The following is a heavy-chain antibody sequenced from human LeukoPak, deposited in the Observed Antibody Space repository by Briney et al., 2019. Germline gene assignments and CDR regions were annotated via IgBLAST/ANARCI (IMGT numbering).Heavy chain of an antibody. CDR3: ASQQPVRRPTKAFDI. J-gene: IGHJ3*02. CDR1: GGSIISYY. CDR2: IYYSGST. V-gene: IGHV4-59*01. D-gene: IGHD6-13*01. Sequence: SETLSLTCTVSGGSIISYYCSWIRQPPGKGLEWIGYIYYSGSTNYNPSLKSRVTISVDTSKNQFSLKLSSVTAADTAVYYCASQQPVRRPTKAFDIWGQGAMVTVSS.